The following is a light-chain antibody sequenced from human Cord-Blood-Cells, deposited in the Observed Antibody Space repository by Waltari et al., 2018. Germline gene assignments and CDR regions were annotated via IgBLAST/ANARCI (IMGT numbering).Light chain of an antibody. CDR3: QQRSNWPYT. V-gene: IGKV3-11*01. Sequence: EIVLTPSPATLSLSPGERANLTCRASQSVSSYLAWYQQKPGQAPRLLIYDASTRATGIPARFSGSGSGTDFTLTIISLEPEDFAVYYCQQRSNWPYTFGQGTKLEIK. J-gene: IGKJ2*01. CDR2: DAS. CDR1: QSVSSY.